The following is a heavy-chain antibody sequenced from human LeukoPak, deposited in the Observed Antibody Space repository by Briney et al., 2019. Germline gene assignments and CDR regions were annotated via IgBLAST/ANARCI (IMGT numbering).Heavy chain of an antibody. CDR2: IYYSGST. CDR3: ARDRARGSGSYLPGDYMDV. CDR1: GGSISSYY. Sequence: SETLSLTCTVSGGSISSYYWSWIRQPPGKGLEWIGYIYYSGSTNYNPSLKSRVTISVDTSKNQFSLKLNSVTAADTAVYYCARDRARGSGSYLPGDYMDVWGKGTTVTVSS. V-gene: IGHV4-59*01. D-gene: IGHD3-10*01. J-gene: IGHJ6*03.